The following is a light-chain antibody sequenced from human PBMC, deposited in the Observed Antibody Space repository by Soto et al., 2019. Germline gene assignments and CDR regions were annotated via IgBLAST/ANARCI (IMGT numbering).Light chain of an antibody. J-gene: IGKJ1*01. CDR1: QSVSNNY. CDR2: GAS. CDR3: QQYGSSPGT. V-gene: IGKV3-20*01. Sequence: IVLTQCPGTLSLSPGERATLSCRASQSVSNNYLAWYQQKPGQAPRLLIYGASNRATGIPDRFSGSGSGTDFTLTISRLEPEDFAVYYCQQYGSSPGTFGQGTKVDIK.